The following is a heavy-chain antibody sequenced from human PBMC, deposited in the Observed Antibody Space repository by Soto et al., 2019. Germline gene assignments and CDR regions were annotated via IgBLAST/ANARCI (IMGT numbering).Heavy chain of an antibody. D-gene: IGHD1-26*01. CDR2: INAGNGNT. V-gene: IGHV1-3*01. J-gene: IGHJ4*02. CDR3: ARGGSIVGALDY. Sequence: QVQLVQSGAEVKKPGASVKVSCKTSGYTFTSYAFHWVRQGPGQRLEWMGWINAGNGNTKYSQKFQGRVTIIRDTSASTAYMVLNSLTSEDTAVYYCARGGSIVGALDYWGQGTLVTVSS. CDR1: GYTFTSYA.